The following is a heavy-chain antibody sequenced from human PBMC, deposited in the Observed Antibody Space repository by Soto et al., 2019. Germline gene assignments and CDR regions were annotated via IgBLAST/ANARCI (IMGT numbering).Heavy chain of an antibody. CDR1: GYKFGNYW. CDR3: ARRMGPSIGWIDP. D-gene: IGHD2-15*01. V-gene: IGHV5-51*01. J-gene: IGHJ5*02. Sequence: EVQLEQSGAQVKQAGESLNISWEGSGYKFGNYWIGWVRQTPGKGLELMGIISPGDSDTVYNPSFQGQVTMSVDKYINTAYLQWSGLHASDTGIYYCARRMGPSIGWIDPWGQGTQVTVSS. CDR2: ISPGDSDT.